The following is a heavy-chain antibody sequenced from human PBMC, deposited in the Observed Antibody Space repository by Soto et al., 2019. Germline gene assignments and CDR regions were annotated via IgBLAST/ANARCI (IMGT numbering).Heavy chain of an antibody. Sequence: VESLKISCKASGYRFSRYWIAWLRQMPGKGLAWMGVIFPDDSDTRYSPAFQGQVTISAATSISAASLLWTSLQASDSAIYYCACPGGLDSSGNSASISAFDNWGQGTMVTVS. V-gene: IGHV5-51*01. D-gene: IGHD3-22*01. CDR2: IFPDDSDT. CDR1: GYRFSRYW. CDR3: ACPGGLDSSGNSASISAFDN. J-gene: IGHJ3*02.